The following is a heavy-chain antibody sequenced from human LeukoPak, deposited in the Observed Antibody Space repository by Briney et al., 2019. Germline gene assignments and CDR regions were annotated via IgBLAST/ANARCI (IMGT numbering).Heavy chain of an antibody. Sequence: SETLSLTCAVSGGSISSSNWWSWVRQPPGKGLEWIGEIYHSGSTYYNPSLKSRVTISVDTSKNQFSLKLSSVTAADTAVYYCARLTYYDFWSGYSAFDYWGQGTLVTVSS. J-gene: IGHJ4*02. V-gene: IGHV4-4*02. CDR1: GGSISSSNW. CDR2: IYHSGST. CDR3: ARLTYYDFWSGYSAFDY. D-gene: IGHD3-3*01.